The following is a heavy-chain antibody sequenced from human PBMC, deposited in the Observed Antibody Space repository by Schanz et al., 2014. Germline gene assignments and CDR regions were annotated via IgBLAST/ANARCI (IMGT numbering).Heavy chain of an antibody. V-gene: IGHV3-23*01. CDR1: GFAFTSNA. CDR2: IYSGDNT. D-gene: IGHD1-7*01. Sequence: EAQLLESGGGLVQPGGSLRLSCEASGFAFTSNAMTWVRQAPGKGLEWVSVIYSGDNTYYADSVKGRFTISRDNSKNTVYLQMNSLRAEDTAVYFCASLIGTTSAHFYGMDVWGQGTTVTVSS. J-gene: IGHJ6*02. CDR3: ASLIGTTSAHFYGMDV.